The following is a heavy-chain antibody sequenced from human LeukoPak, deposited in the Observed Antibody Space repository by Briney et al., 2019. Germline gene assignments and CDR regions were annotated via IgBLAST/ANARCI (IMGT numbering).Heavy chain of an antibody. CDR3: ARVARPSDGYLFDY. V-gene: IGHV4-38-2*02. J-gene: IGHJ4*02. CDR2: IYHNGNT. Sequence: SETLSLTCTVSTYSISSGYYWGWIRQPPGKGLEWIGNIYHNGNTYYNPSLKSRVTISVDTSKNQFSLKLSSVTAADTAVYYCARVARPSDGYLFDYWGQGTLVTVSS. CDR1: TYSISSGYY. D-gene: IGHD5-24*01.